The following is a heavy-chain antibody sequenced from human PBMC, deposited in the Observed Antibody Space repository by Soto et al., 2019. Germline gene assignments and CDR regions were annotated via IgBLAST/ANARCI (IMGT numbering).Heavy chain of an antibody. J-gene: IGHJ4*02. CDR3: ASGIQLWLRRINNGYSG. Sequence: QVQMVQSGAEVKKPESSVKVSCKAPGGTFSTYAIRWVGQDRGQGLEWMGGIIPMFGTANYAQRFQDRVTVTADESTNTVYMELSSLRSEDTAVYFCASGIQLWLRRINNGYSGWGQGTLVTVSS. V-gene: IGHV1-69*12. D-gene: IGHD5-18*01. CDR1: GGTFSTYA. CDR2: IIPMFGTA.